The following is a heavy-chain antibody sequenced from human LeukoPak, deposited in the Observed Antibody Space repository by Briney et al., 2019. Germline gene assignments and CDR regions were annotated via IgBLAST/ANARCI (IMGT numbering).Heavy chain of an antibody. V-gene: IGHV1-3*01. J-gene: IGHJ4*02. CDR3: ATQADCSSTSCSIDY. D-gene: IGHD2-2*01. CDR1: GYTFTSYA. Sequence: GASVKVSCKASGYTFTSYAMHWVRQAPGQRLEWMGWINAGNGNTKYSQKFQGRVTITRDTSASTAYMELSSLRSEDTAVYYCATQADCSSTSCSIDYWGQGTLVTVSS. CDR2: INAGNGNT.